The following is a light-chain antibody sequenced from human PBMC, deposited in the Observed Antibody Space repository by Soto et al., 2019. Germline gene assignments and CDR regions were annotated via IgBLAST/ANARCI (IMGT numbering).Light chain of an antibody. CDR3: HQYDSLPFT. CDR1: QSLFHNSNERDY. V-gene: IGKV4-1*01. J-gene: IGKJ3*01. Sequence: DIVLSQSPDSLTVSLGERATISCKSSQSLFHNSNERDYIAWFQQKAGQPPKLLIYWASTRESGVPDRFSGSGSATDFTLTISSLQAEDVAVYYCHQYDSLPFTLGHGTKVDI. CDR2: WAS.